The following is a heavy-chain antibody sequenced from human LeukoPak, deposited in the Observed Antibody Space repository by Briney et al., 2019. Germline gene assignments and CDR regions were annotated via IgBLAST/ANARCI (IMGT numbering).Heavy chain of an antibody. CDR3: ARDLSGVTGYTYGRGIDY. D-gene: IGHD5-18*01. V-gene: IGHV3-7*01. CDR1: GFTFTGHS. Sequence: GGSLRLSCVASGFTFTGHSMHWVRQAPGKGLEWVANIKKDGSEKYYVDSVKGRFTISRDNAKTSLYLQMNSLRAEDTAVYYCARDLSGVTGYTYGRGIDYWGQGTLVTVSS. CDR2: IKKDGSEK. J-gene: IGHJ4*02.